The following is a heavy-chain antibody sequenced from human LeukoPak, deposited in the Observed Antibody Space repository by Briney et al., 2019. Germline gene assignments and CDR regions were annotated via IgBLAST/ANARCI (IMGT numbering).Heavy chain of an antibody. D-gene: IGHD3-9*01. CDR2: ISDSGATT. Sequence: PGGSLRLSCAASGFTFSNYAMTWVRQAPGKGLEWVSAISDSGATTYYADSVKGRFTISRDNSKNTLYLQMNSLRAEDTAVYYCASYYDILTGYYGGVDAFDIWGQGTMVTVSS. J-gene: IGHJ3*02. V-gene: IGHV3-23*01. CDR3: ASYYDILTGYYGGVDAFDI. CDR1: GFTFSNYA.